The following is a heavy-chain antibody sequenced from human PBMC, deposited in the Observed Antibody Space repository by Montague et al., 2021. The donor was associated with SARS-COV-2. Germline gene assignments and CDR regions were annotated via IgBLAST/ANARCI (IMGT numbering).Heavy chain of an antibody. CDR2: IYSNGDK. J-gene: IGHJ4*02. CDR3: AHLIRYYDIFTGIPFDG. D-gene: IGHD3-9*01. CDR1: GFSLSTPNVG. Sequence: PALVKPTQTLTLTCTFSGFSLSTPNVGVAWIRQPPGKALEWLAVIYSNGDKRYSPSLQRRLTITKDTSRNQVVLSLTNVDPLDTATYYCAHLIRYYDIFTGIPFDGWGQGTQVTVSS. V-gene: IGHV2-5*01.